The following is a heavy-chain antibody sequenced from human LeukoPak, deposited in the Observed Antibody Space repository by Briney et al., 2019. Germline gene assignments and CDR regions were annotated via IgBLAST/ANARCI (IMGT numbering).Heavy chain of an antibody. CDR2: IKQDGSEK. J-gene: IGHJ4*02. D-gene: IGHD5-18*01. Sequence: GGSLRLSCAASGFTFSSYWMSWVRQAPGKGLEWVANIKQDGSEKYYVDSVKGRFTISRDNAKNSLYLQMNSLRAEDTGVYYCARDQYSYGFGQDYWGQGTLVTVSS. CDR1: GFTFSSYW. CDR3: ARDQYSYGFGQDY. V-gene: IGHV3-7*01.